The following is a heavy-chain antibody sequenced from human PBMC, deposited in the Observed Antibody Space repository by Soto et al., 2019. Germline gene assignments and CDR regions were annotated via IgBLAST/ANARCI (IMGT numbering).Heavy chain of an antibody. Sequence: EVQLVESGGGLVQPGGSLRLSCAASGFTFGGYWMSWVRQAPGKGLEWVANINQDGSETYYVDSVKGRFTISRDNAKNPLYLQMNSLTAEDTAVYYCARGAKYSGDYWGQGTLVTVSS. D-gene: IGHD5-18*01. CDR1: GFTFGGYW. J-gene: IGHJ4*02. CDR3: ARGAKYSGDY. V-gene: IGHV3-7*05. CDR2: INQDGSET.